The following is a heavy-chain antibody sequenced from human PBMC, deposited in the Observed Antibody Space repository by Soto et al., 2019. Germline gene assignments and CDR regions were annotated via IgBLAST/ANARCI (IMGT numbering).Heavy chain of an antibody. CDR2: IYNSGST. CDR1: GGYIIGGYYS. Sequence: SETLSLTCAVSGGYIIGGYYSWSWIRQPPGKGLEWIGFIYNSGSTYYNSSLKSRVTISVDRSKNHFFLNLTSVTAADTAVYYCARENLGDYVWGSYRYHYGMDVWGQGTTVTVSS. D-gene: IGHD3-16*02. V-gene: IGHV4-30-2*01. J-gene: IGHJ6*02. CDR3: ARENLGDYVWGSYRYHYGMDV.